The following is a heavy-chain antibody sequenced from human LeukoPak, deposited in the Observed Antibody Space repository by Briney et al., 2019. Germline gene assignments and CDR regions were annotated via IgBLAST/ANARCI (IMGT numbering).Heavy chain of an antibody. J-gene: IGHJ6*02. D-gene: IGHD3-3*01. CDR3: ARGRLGDFWSGYSFTSYCGMDV. CDR1: GYTFTSYD. CDR2: MNPNSGNT. V-gene: IGHV1-8*01. Sequence: GASVKVSCKASGYTFTSYDINWVQQATGQGLEWMGWMNPNSGNTGYAQKFQGRVTMTRNTSISTAYMELSSLRSEDTAVYYCARGRLGDFWSGYSFTSYCGMDVWGQGTTVTVSS.